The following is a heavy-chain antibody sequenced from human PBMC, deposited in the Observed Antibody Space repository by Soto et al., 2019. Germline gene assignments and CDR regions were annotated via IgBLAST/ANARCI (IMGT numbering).Heavy chain of an antibody. Sequence: SETLSLTCTVSGGSISSYYWSWIRQPPGKGLEWIGYIYYSGSTNYNPSLKSRVTISVDTSKNQFSLKLSSVTAAETAVYYCARAREMADYGDYVGYFQHWGQGTLVTVSS. D-gene: IGHD4-17*01. CDR1: GGSISSYY. CDR2: IYYSGST. J-gene: IGHJ1*01. CDR3: ARAREMADYGDYVGYFQH. V-gene: IGHV4-59*01.